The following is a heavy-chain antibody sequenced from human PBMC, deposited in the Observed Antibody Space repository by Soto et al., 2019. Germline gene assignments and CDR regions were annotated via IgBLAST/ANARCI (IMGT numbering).Heavy chain of an antibody. CDR3: TRDREFLTGYYSPNSFDY. CDR1: GGPIRAYH. V-gene: IGHV4-59*01. Sequence: PSETLSLTCAVSGGPIRAYHWTWIRQPPGKGLEWIGYVLYSGNTKYNPSLKSRVTISVDTSKNQFSLRLSSVTAADTAMYYCTRDREFLTGYYSPNSFDYWGQGALVTVSS. J-gene: IGHJ4*02. D-gene: IGHD3-9*01. CDR2: VLYSGNT.